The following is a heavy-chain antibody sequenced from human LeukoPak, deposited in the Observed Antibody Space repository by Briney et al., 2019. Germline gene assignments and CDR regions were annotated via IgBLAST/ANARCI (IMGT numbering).Heavy chain of an antibody. Sequence: QTGGSLRLSCAASGFTFSGYAMNWVRQAPGRGLEWVSLISGSGGSAYYADSVKGRFTVSRDNSKNALYLQMNSLRAEDTAVYYCAKSNLKYFDSWGQGTLVTVSS. CDR2: ISGSGGSA. CDR1: GFTFSGYA. CDR3: AKSNLKYFDS. V-gene: IGHV3-23*01. J-gene: IGHJ4*02.